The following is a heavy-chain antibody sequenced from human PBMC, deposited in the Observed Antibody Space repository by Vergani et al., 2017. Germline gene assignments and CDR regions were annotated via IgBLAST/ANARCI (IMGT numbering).Heavy chain of an antibody. Sequence: EVDLVESGGGLVQPGGSLRLSCIASGFTFSRSAMSWVRQAPGKGLEWVSSVSGSSATPYYADSVKGRFIISRDNSKNTLHLQMNSLRADDTAVYYCTKGSRGYTGYFFDYWGQGTLATVSS. CDR3: TKGSRGYTGYFFDY. V-gene: IGHV3-23*04. CDR2: VSGSSATP. CDR1: GFTFSRSA. D-gene: IGHD5-12*01. J-gene: IGHJ4*02.